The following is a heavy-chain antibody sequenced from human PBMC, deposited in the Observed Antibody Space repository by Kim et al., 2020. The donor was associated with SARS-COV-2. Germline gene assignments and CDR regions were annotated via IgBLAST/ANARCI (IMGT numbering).Heavy chain of an antibody. D-gene: IGHD5-18*01. CDR1: GGSISSGGYY. Sequence: SETLSLMCTVSGGSISSGGYYWSWIRQHPGKGLEWMGYIYYTGNTYYIQSLKSRVTISIDTSTNQFTLKLPSMTAADTAVYYCVRQAGYTYGNYGMDVWGQGTTVTVSS. J-gene: IGHJ6*02. V-gene: IGHV4-31*03. CDR3: VRQAGYTYGNYGMDV. CDR2: IYYTGNT.